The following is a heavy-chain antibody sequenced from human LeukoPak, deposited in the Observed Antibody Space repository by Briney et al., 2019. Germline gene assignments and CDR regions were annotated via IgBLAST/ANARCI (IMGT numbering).Heavy chain of an antibody. CDR1: GYSFTSYW. Sequence: GESLKISCKGSGYSFTSYWIGWVRQMPGKGLEWMGIIYPGDSDTRYSPSFQGQVTISADKSTSTAYLQWSSLKASDTAMYYCARIAEYYYDSSGYRPYYFDYWGQGTLVTVSS. CDR2: IYPGDSDT. V-gene: IGHV5-51*01. D-gene: IGHD3-22*01. J-gene: IGHJ4*02. CDR3: ARIAEYYYDSSGYRPYYFDY.